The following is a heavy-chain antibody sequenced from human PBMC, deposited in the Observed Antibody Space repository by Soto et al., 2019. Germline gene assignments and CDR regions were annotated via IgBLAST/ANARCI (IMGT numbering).Heavy chain of an antibody. D-gene: IGHD3-16*01. CDR1: GFTVSSNY. V-gene: IGHV3-53*02. CDR2: IYSSGNT. J-gene: IGHJ4*02. Sequence: EVQLVETGGGLIQPGGSLRLSCAVSGFTVSSNYMSWVRQAPGKGLEWVSVIYSSGNTYYADSVKARFNVSRDKSTTTVYLQMHSLRAEDTAMYYWARVISPFGYWGQGTLVTFSS. CDR3: ARVISPFGY.